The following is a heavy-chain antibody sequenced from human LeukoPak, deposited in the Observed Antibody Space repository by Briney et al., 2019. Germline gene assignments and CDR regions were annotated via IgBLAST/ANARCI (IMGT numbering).Heavy chain of an antibody. V-gene: IGHV4-38-2*02. Sequence: TSETLSLTCAVSGYSISSGYYWGWIRQPPGKGLEWIGSIYHSGSTYYNPSLKSRVTISVDTSKNQFSLKLNSVTAADTAVYYCARDRSEFDYWGQGTLVTVSS. CDR3: ARDRSEFDY. CDR1: GYSISSGYY. D-gene: IGHD1-14*01. J-gene: IGHJ4*02. CDR2: IYHSGST.